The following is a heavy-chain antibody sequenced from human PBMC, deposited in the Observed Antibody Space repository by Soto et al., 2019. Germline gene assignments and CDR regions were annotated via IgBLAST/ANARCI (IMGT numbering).Heavy chain of an antibody. J-gene: IGHJ6*02. CDR2: IWNDGSNK. CDR1: GFTFRDHA. Sequence: QVQLVESGGGVVQPGRSLRLSCAASGFTFRDHAMHWVRQAPGKGREGLAIIWNDGSNKFYAGSVQGRFTISRDISKNTVYLQMNTLSAEDTAVYYCARALFPDVDIYAMDVWGQGTTVTVSS. CDR3: ARALFPDVDIYAMDV. D-gene: IGHD5-12*01. V-gene: IGHV3-33*01.